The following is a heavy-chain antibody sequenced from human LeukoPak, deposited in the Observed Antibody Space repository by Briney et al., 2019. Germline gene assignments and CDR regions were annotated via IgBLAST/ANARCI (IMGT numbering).Heavy chain of an antibody. CDR3: AKDTSGWLLGMDV. CDR2: IYSGGST. CDR1: GFTVSSNY. V-gene: IGHV3-53*01. D-gene: IGHD3-22*01. J-gene: IGHJ6*02. Sequence: GGSLRLSCAASGFTVSSNYMSWVRQAPGKGLEWVSVIYSGGSTYYADSVKGRFTISRDNSKNTLYLQMNSLRAEDTAVYYCAKDTSGWLLGMDVWGQGTTVTVSS.